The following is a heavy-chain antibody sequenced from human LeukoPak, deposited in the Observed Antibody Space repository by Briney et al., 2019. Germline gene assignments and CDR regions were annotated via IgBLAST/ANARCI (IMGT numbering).Heavy chain of an antibody. D-gene: IGHD2-2*01. J-gene: IGHJ4*02. CDR2: IYYSGST. CDR1: GVSISSGGYY. Sequence: SETLSLTCTVSGVSISSGGYYWSWIRQHPGKGLEWIGYIYYSGSTYYNPSLKSRVTISVDTSKNQFSLKLSSVTAADTAVYYCARGLRGVVVPAATFDYWGQGTLVTVSS. V-gene: IGHV4-31*03. CDR3: ARGLRGVVVPAATFDY.